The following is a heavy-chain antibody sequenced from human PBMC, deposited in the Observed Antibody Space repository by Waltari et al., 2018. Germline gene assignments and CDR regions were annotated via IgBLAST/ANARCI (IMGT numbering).Heavy chain of an antibody. CDR1: GWSFSGYY. Sequence: QVQLQQWGAGLLKPSETLSLTCAVYGWSFSGYYWSWIRQPPGKGLEWIGEINHSGSTNYTPSLKSRVTISVDASKNQFSLKLSSVTAADTAVYYCASRYSSSSTKFDYWGQGTLVTVSS. V-gene: IGHV4-34*01. CDR3: ASRYSSSSTKFDY. D-gene: IGHD6-6*01. J-gene: IGHJ4*02. CDR2: INHSGST.